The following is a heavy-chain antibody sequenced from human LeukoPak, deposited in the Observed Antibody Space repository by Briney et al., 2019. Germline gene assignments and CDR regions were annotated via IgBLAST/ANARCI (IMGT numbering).Heavy chain of an antibody. J-gene: IGHJ3*02. CDR1: GGSFRGYY. V-gene: IGHV4-34*01. CDR3: GRDVYDAFDI. Sequence: SETLSLTCAVYGGSFRGYYWSWIRHPPGKGLEWVGEINHSGSTNYNPSLTSRVTISVDTPKNQFSLKLSSVTAADTAVYYCGRDVYDAFDIWGQGTMVTVSS. CDR2: INHSGST. D-gene: IGHD3-10*02.